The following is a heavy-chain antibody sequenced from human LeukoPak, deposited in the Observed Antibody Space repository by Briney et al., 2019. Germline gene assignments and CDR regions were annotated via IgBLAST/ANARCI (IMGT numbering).Heavy chain of an antibody. CDR1: GGSISTYY. CDR3: ARVGEGCFDH. J-gene: IGHJ4*02. V-gene: IGHV4-59*01. Sequence: PSETLSLTCTVSGGSISTYYWSWIRQPPGKGLERIGYIYYSGNTNYNPSLKTRVTISIDTSKNQFFLRLRSVTAADTAVYYCARVGEGCFDHWGQGTLATVSS. CDR2: IYYSGNT.